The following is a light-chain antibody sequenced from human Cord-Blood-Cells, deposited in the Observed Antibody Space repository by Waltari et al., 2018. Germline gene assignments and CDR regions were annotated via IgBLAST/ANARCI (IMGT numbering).Light chain of an antibody. V-gene: IGKV1-39*01. CDR3: QQSYSTPFT. CDR1: QSISSY. Sequence: DIQMTHSPSSLSASVRDRVTITCRASQSISSYLNWYQQKPGKAPKLLIYAASSLQSGVPSRFSGSGSGTDFTLTISSLQPEDFATYYCQQSYSTPFTFGPGTKVDIK. CDR2: AAS. J-gene: IGKJ3*01.